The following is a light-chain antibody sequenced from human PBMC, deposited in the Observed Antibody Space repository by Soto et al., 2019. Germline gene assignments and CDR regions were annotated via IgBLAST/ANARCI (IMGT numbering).Light chain of an antibody. Sequence: ESQMTQSPSTLSASDGDRVTITCRATQSISNWLAWYQQKPGKAPKLLIYKASTLKSGVPSRFSGSGSGTEFTLTISSLQPEDFATYYCQQSYSTPHTFGQGARLEI. CDR3: QQSYSTPHT. J-gene: IGKJ5*01. V-gene: IGKV1-5*03. CDR1: QSISNW. CDR2: KAS.